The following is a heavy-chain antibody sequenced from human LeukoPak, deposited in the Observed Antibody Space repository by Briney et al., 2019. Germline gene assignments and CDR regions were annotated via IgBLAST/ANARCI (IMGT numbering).Heavy chain of an antibody. CDR3: AMTLAGVLDSFDS. Sequence: PGGSLRLSCAAPGGPFVSLTMPWIRQSPGKGLEWVSGLTGNGGRTFYADSVKGRFTISRDNSKNTVFLQVHSLRTEDTAIYYCAMTLAGVLDSFDSWGQGTLVTVSS. J-gene: IGHJ4*02. D-gene: IGHD1-1*01. CDR1: GGPFVSLT. CDR2: LTGNGGRT. V-gene: IGHV3-23*01.